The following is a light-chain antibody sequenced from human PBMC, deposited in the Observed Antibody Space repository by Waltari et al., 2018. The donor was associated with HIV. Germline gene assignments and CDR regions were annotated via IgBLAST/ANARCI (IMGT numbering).Light chain of an antibody. CDR3: CSYAGMYTWV. CDR1: SIDVGSYHY. CDR2: DVS. V-gene: IGLV2-11*01. Sequence: QSSLTQPRSVSGSPGQSVTISCPGTSIDVGSYHYVPWYQQHPGKAPKVMIYDVSKRPSGVPDRFSGSKSGKTASLTISGLQAEDEADYYCCSYAGMYTWVFGGGTKLTVL. J-gene: IGLJ3*02.